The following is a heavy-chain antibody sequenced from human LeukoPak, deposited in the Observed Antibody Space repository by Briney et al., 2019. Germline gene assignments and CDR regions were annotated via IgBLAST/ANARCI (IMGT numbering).Heavy chain of an antibody. CDR2: IYYSGTT. D-gene: IGHD3-10*01. Sequence: SETLSLTCIVSGGSPSSPNYYWGWLRQPPRKGLEWIGSIYYSGTTYYNPSLKTRLPISVDTSKNQFSLKLTSVPAADTAVYYCARHDYYGSLNWFYPWGQGTLITVSS. V-gene: IGHV4-39*01. J-gene: IGHJ5*02. CDR3: ARHDYYGSLNWFYP. CDR1: GGSPSSPNYY.